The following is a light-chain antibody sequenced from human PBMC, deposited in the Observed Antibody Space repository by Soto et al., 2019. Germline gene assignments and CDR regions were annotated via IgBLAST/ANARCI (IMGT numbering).Light chain of an antibody. V-gene: IGKV3-20*01. CDR1: QSVGSTF. Sequence: MVLTQSPGTLSLSPGERATLSCRASQSVGSTFLAWYQQKPGQAPRLLIYGVSTRATGIPDRFSGSWSGTDFTLSISRLEPEDFAVYYCGQFVSSPPRTFGQGTK. J-gene: IGKJ1*01. CDR2: GVS. CDR3: GQFVSSPPRT.